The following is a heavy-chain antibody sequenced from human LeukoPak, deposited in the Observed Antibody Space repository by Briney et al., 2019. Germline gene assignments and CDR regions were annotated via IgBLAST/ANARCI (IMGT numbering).Heavy chain of an antibody. CDR3: ASNYDSSGFSHFDY. CDR1: GFTVRSNY. CDR2: IKQDGSEK. Sequence: GGSLRLSCAASGFTVRSNYMSWVRQAPVKGLEWVANIKQDGSEKYYVDSVKGRFTISRDNAKNSLYLQMNSLRAEDTAVYYCASNYDSSGFSHFDYWGQGTLVTVSS. J-gene: IGHJ4*02. V-gene: IGHV3-7*03. D-gene: IGHD3-22*01.